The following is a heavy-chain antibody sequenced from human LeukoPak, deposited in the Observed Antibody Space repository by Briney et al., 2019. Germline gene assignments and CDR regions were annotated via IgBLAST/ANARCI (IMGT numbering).Heavy chain of an antibody. J-gene: IGHJ3*02. Sequence: ASVKVSCKASGYTFISYGISWVRQAPGQGLEWMGWISGYNGNTNYAQNFQGRVTMTRDTSISTAYMELSSLKSDDTAVYYCARDRNSGSSLDIWGQGTMLTVSS. CDR2: ISGYNGNT. D-gene: IGHD6-6*01. CDR1: GYTFISYG. V-gene: IGHV1-18*01. CDR3: ARDRNSGSSLDI.